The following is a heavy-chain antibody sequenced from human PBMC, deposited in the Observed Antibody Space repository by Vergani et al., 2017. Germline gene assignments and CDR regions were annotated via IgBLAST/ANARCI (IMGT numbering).Heavy chain of an antibody. CDR2: IIPILGIA. CDR1: GGTFSSYT. CDR3: AKGNSGLNPYNWFDP. Sequence: QVQLVQSGAEVKKPGSSVKVSCKASGGTFSSYTISWVRQAPGQGLEWMGRIIPILGIANYAQKFQGRVTITADKSTSTAYMELSSLRSEDTAVYYCAKGNSGLNPYNWFDPWGQGTLVTVSS. J-gene: IGHJ5*02. V-gene: IGHV1-69*02. D-gene: IGHD3-10*01.